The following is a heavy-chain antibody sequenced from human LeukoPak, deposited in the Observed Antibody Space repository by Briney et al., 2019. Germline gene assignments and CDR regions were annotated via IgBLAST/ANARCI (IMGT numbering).Heavy chain of an antibody. Sequence: GGSLRLSCAASGLTFSSYGMSGVRQAPGKGLEWVSAISGSGGSTYYADSVKGRFTISRDNSKNTLYLQMNSLRAEDTAVYYCAKWRGSSGYFDYWGQGTLVTVSS. CDR2: ISGSGGST. V-gene: IGHV3-23*01. CDR1: GLTFSSYG. D-gene: IGHD6-19*01. J-gene: IGHJ4*02. CDR3: AKWRGSSGYFDY.